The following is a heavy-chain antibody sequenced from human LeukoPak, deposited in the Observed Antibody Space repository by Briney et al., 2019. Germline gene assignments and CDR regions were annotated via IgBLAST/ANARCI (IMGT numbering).Heavy chain of an antibody. V-gene: IGHV3-23*01. CDR2: ISGSGGST. D-gene: IGHD1-26*01. J-gene: IGHJ4*02. Sequence: QSGGSLRLSCAASGFTFDDYAMHWVRQAPGKGLEWVSAISGSGGSTYYADSVKGRFTISRDNSKNTVYLQMNSLRAEDTAVYYCAKESMYSGSYYFDYWGQGTLVTVSS. CDR1: GFTFDDYA. CDR3: AKESMYSGSYYFDY.